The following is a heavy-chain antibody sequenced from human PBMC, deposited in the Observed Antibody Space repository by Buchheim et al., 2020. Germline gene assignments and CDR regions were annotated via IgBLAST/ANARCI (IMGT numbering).Heavy chain of an antibody. CDR3: TTLMKSARLSSDY. CDR1: EFTFTNAW. V-gene: IGHV3-15*01. D-gene: IGHD6-6*01. CDR2: IRSSTDGGTT. Sequence: EVQLVESGGDLVKPGGSLRLSCAASEFTFTNAWMSWIRQAPGKGLEWVGRIRSSTDGGTTDYAVPVKGRFTIPRDDSENTLYLQMNSLKTEDTAVYYCTTLMKSARLSSDYWGQGTL. J-gene: IGHJ4*02.